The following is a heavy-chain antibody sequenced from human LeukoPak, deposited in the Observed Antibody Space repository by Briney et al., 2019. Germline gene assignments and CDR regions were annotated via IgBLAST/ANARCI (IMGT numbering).Heavy chain of an antibody. Sequence: PGGSLRLSCAASGFTFSSYAMHWVRQAPGKGLEWVAVISYDGSNKYHADSVKGRFTISRDNSKNTLYLQMNSLRAEDTAVYYCAREGIAARGVDYWGQGTLVTVSS. CDR2: ISYDGSNK. CDR1: GFTFSSYA. J-gene: IGHJ4*02. CDR3: AREGIAARGVDY. V-gene: IGHV3-30-3*01. D-gene: IGHD6-6*01.